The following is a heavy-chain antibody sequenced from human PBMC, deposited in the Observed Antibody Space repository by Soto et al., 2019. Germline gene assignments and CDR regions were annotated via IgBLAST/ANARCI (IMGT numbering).Heavy chain of an antibody. CDR1: GFTFSSYG. D-gene: IGHD6-13*01. V-gene: IGHV3-30*18. CDR2: ISYDGSNK. J-gene: IGHJ6*02. CDR3: AKESKQLAYYYYYCMDV. Sequence: QVQLVESGGGVVQPGRSLRLSCAASGFTFSSYGMHWVRQAPGKGLELVAVISYDGSNKYYADSVKGRFTISRDNSKHTLYLQMNSLRAEDTAVYYCAKESKQLAYYYYYCMDVWGQGTTVTVSS.